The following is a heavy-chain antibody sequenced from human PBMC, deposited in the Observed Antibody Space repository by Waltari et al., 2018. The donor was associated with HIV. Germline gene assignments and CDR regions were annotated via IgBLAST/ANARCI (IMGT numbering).Heavy chain of an antibody. Sequence: EVQLVESGGDLVKPGGCLRLSCAASGFTFSNAWMSWVRQAPGEGPEGVGRIKSKADGGITDYAAPVKGRFTISRDDAKNTLYLQMNSLRFEDTAVYYCTTDEFYYGNSGYFDYWGQGTLVTVSS. D-gene: IGHD3-22*01. CDR3: TTDEFYYGNSGYFDY. V-gene: IGHV3-15*05. CDR1: GFTFSNAW. CDR2: IKSKADGGIT. J-gene: IGHJ4*02.